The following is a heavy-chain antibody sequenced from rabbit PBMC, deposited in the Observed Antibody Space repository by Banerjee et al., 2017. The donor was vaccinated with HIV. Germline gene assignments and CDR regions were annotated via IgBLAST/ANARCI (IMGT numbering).Heavy chain of an antibody. D-gene: IGHD4-1*01. CDR1: GFSFSNKYV. CDR3: ARDLAGVIGWNFNL. V-gene: IGHV1S45*01. J-gene: IGHJ4*01. Sequence: QEQLVESGGGLVKPGASLTLTCTASGFSFSNKYVMCWVRQAPGKGLEWIACIYSGSGGNTVYASWAKGRFTISKTSSTTVTLQMTSLTAADTATYFCARDLAGVIGWNFNLWGPGTLVTVS. CDR2: IYSGSGGNT.